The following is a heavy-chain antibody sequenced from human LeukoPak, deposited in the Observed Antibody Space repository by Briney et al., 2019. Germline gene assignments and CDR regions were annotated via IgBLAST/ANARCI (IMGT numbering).Heavy chain of an antibody. CDR1: GFTFSSYA. CDR2: ISYDGSNK. J-gene: IGHJ3*02. D-gene: IGHD6-13*01. Sequence: GGSLRLSCAASGFTFSSYAMHWVRQAPGKGLEWVAVISYDGSNKYYADSVKGRFTISRDNSKNTLYLQMNSLRAEDTAVYYCARVFIAAAGTGAFDIWGQGTMVTVSS. CDR3: ARVFIAAAGTGAFDI. V-gene: IGHV3-30-3*01.